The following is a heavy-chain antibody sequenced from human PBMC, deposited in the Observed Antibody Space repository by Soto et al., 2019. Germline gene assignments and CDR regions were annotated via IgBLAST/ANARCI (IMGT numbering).Heavy chain of an antibody. Sequence: ASVNVSCKVSGYTLTEISRQWVRQAPGKGLEWMGGFDPEDGETIYAQKFQGRVTMTEDTSTDTAYMELSSLRSEDTAVYYCASTRGYSYGPGPYWGQGTLVTVSS. CDR3: ASTRGYSYGPGPY. J-gene: IGHJ4*02. V-gene: IGHV1-24*01. CDR2: FDPEDGET. CDR1: GYTLTEIS. D-gene: IGHD5-18*01.